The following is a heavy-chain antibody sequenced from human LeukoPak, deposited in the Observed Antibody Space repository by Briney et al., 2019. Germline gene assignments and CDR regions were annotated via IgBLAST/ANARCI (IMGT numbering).Heavy chain of an antibody. CDR2: ISSSGSTI. CDR1: GFTFTTYW. Sequence: GGSLRLSCAASGFTFTTYWMSWVRQAPGKGLEWVSYISSSGSTIYYADSVKGRFTISRDNAKNSLYLQMNSLRAEDTAVYYCAFLYDSSGSFDYWGQGTLVTVSS. V-gene: IGHV3-11*01. D-gene: IGHD3-22*01. CDR3: AFLYDSSGSFDY. J-gene: IGHJ4*02.